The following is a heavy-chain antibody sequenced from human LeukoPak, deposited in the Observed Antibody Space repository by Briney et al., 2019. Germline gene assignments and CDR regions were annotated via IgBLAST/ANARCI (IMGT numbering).Heavy chain of an antibody. CDR2: ISDDFGT. CDR1: GFSFSRYA. D-gene: IGHD2-2*01. V-gene: IGHV3-23*01. CDR3: ARGNSGHCSGATFYAPAY. Sequence: GGSLRFSCAASGFSFSRYAVSYLRQAPGKGLEWVAAISDDFGTYHTDSVKGRFTISRDNSRNTLYLQMTSLRAEDTAVYYCARGNSGHCSGATFYAPAYCGQGTLVTVSS. J-gene: IGHJ4*02.